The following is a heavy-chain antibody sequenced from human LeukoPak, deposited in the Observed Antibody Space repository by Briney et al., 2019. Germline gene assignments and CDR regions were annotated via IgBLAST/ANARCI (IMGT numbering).Heavy chain of an antibody. D-gene: IGHD1-20*01. V-gene: IGHV5-51*01. CDR2: IYPGDSDT. J-gene: IGHJ4*02. CDR3: ARLGITGTTLYYFDY. Sequence: GESLKISFKGSGYTFTTYWIAWVRQMPGKGLEWMGIIYPGDSDTRYSPSFQGQVAISADKSISTAYLQWNSLKASDTAMFYCARLGITGTTLYYFDYWGQGILVTVSS. CDR1: GYTFTTYW.